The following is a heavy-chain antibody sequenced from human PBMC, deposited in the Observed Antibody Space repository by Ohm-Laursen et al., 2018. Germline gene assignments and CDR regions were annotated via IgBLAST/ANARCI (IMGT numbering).Heavy chain of an antibody. Sequence: ASVKASCNASGYTFTGNYVHWVRQAPGQGLEWMGWINPDSGGTNYAQNFRGRVTMTRDTSISTAYMELSSLRYEDSAIYYCATSKWRQKLDYWGQGTLVTVSS. CDR3: ATSKWRQKLDY. D-gene: IGHD5-18*01. CDR1: GYTFTGNY. J-gene: IGHJ4*02. V-gene: IGHV1-2*02. CDR2: INPDSGGT.